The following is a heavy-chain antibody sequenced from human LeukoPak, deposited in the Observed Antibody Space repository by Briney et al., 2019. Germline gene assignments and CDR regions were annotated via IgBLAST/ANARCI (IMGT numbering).Heavy chain of an antibody. V-gene: IGHV3-23*01. CDR3: AKDLRRYYYDSSGPDAFDI. D-gene: IGHD3-22*01. Sequence: GGSLRLSCAASGFTFSDYYMSWVRQAPGKGLEWVSAISGSGGSTYYADSVKGRFTISRDNSKNTLYLQMNSLRAEDTAVYYCAKDLRRYYYDSSGPDAFDIWGQGTMVTVSS. CDR1: GFTFSDYY. CDR2: ISGSGGST. J-gene: IGHJ3*02.